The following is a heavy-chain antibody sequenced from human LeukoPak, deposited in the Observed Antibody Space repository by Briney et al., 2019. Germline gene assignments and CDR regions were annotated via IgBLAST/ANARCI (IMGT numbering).Heavy chain of an antibody. CDR1: GFTVSSNY. Sequence: GGSLRLSCAASGFTVSSNYMSWVRQAPGKGLEWVSVIYSGGSTYYAASVKGRFTISRDNSKNTRYLQMNSLRAEDTAVYYCARVYKWLVLTFYYYYMDVWRKGTTVTVSS. CDR2: IYSGGST. J-gene: IGHJ6*03. V-gene: IGHV3-53*01. CDR3: ARVYKWLVLTFYYYYMDV. D-gene: IGHD6-19*01.